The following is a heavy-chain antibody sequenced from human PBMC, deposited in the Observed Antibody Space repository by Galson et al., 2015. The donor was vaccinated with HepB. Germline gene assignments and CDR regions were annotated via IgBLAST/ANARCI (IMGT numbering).Heavy chain of an antibody. J-gene: IGHJ4*02. Sequence: SEPLSLTCAVYGGSFSGYYWSWIRQPPGKGLEWIGEINHSGSTNYNPSLKSRVTISVDTSKNQFSLKLSSVTAADTAVYYCARRRYSYGYAGKAFDYWGQGTLVTVSS. D-gene: IGHD5-18*01. CDR3: ARRRYSYGYAGKAFDY. CDR2: INHSGST. V-gene: IGHV4-34*01. CDR1: GGSFSGYY.